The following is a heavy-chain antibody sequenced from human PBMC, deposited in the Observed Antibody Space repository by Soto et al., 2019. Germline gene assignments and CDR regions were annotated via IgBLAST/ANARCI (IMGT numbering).Heavy chain of an antibody. D-gene: IGHD2-15*01. J-gene: IGHJ4*02. CDR2: IYYSGST. Sequence: SETLSLTCTVSCGSISSYYWSWIRQPPGKGLEWIGYIYYSGSTNYNPSLKSRVTISVDTSKNQFSLKLSSVTAADTAVYYCARRMGGGSKGYYFDYWGQGTLVTVSS. V-gene: IGHV4-59*08. CDR1: CGSISSYY. CDR3: ARRMGGGSKGYYFDY.